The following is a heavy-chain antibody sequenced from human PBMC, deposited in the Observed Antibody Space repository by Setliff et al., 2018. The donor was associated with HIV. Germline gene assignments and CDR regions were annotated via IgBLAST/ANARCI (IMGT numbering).Heavy chain of an antibody. CDR3: AREICTRTSCPSGWFDP. V-gene: IGHV1-3*01. J-gene: IGHJ5*02. CDR2: INAGTGNT. CDR1: GYTYTSYT. D-gene: IGHD2-2*01. Sequence: GASVKVSCKSSGYTYTSYTMHWVRQATGQRLEWMGRINAGTGNTKYSQKCQGRVTITRETSATTAYMELSSVTAADTAMYYCAREICTRTSCPSGWFDPWGQGALVTVSS.